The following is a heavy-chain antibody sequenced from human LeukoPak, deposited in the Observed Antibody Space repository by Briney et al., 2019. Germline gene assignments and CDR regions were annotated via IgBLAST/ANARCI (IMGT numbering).Heavy chain of an antibody. Sequence: ASVKVSCKSCGYTFTSYDINGVRQATGQGVDGMGWMNSKCCKTGYAQKCQGRVTMTRNTSISTAYMELSSLRSEDTAVYYCARGSFIVVVPAALPHYYYYGMDVWGQGTTVTVSS. J-gene: IGHJ6*02. D-gene: IGHD2-2*01. V-gene: IGHV1-8*01. CDR2: MNSKCCKT. CDR1: GYTFTSYD. CDR3: ARGSFIVVVPAALPHYYYYGMDV.